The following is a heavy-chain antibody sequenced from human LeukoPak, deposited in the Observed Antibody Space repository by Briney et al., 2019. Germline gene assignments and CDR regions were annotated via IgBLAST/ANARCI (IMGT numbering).Heavy chain of an antibody. CDR2: IYYSGST. Sequence: SETLSLTCTVSGGSISSSSYYWGWIRQPPGKGLEWIGSIYYSGSTYYNPSLKSRVTISVDTSKNQFSLKLSSVTAADTAVYYCARGPASPRPPGMITFGGAIFDYWGQGTLVTVSS. CDR1: GGSISSSSYY. D-gene: IGHD3-16*01. V-gene: IGHV4-39*01. J-gene: IGHJ4*02. CDR3: ARGPASPRPPGMITFGGAIFDY.